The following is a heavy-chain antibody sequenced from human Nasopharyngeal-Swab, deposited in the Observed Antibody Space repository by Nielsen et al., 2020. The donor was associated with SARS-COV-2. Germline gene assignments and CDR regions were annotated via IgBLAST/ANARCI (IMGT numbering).Heavy chain of an antibody. CDR2: MNPNSGNT. CDR3: ARDRRDSSGTHNWFDP. Sequence: ASVKVSCKASGYTFTSYDINWVRQATGQGPEWMGWMNPNSGNTGYAQKFQGRVTITRNTSISTAYMELSSLRSEDTAVYYCARDRRDSSGTHNWFDPWGQGTLVTVSS. J-gene: IGHJ5*02. CDR1: GYTFTSYD. V-gene: IGHV1-8*03. D-gene: IGHD6-19*01.